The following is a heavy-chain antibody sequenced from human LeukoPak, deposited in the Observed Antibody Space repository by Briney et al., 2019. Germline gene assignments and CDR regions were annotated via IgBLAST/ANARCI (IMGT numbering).Heavy chain of an antibody. CDR1: GGSISSSSYY. J-gene: IGHJ4*02. Sequence: KPSETLSLTCTVSGGSISSSSYYWSWIRQPAGKGLEWIGRIYTSGSTNYNPSLKSRVTISVATSKNQFSSKLCSATAADTADYYCARDGSSRYGYDYWGQGTKVTVSS. D-gene: IGHD5-18*01. CDR2: IYTSGST. V-gene: IGHV4-61*02. CDR3: ARDGSSRYGYDY.